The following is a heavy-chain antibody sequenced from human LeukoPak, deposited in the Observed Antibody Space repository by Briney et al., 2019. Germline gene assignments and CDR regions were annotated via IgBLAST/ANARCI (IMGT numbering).Heavy chain of an antibody. V-gene: IGHV1-69*15. D-gene: IGHD5-18*01. CDR2: IIPTFGMT. CDR1: GGTFSSKA. Sequence: SVKVSCKASGGTFSSKAITWVRQAPGQGLEWVGRIIPTFGMTEYAQKFQGRVTITADESMSTAYMELSSLRSEDTAVYYCARGDVDTAMVWGYWGQGTLVTVSS. CDR3: ARGDVDTAMVWGY. J-gene: IGHJ4*02.